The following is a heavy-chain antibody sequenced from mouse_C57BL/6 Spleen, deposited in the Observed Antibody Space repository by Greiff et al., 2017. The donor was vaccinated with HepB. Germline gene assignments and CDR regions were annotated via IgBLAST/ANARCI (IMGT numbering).Heavy chain of an antibody. CDR1: GFTFSSYA. D-gene: IGHD2-4*01. CDR3: ARDPYDYDEAWFAY. CDR2: ISDGGSYT. J-gene: IGHJ3*01. Sequence: EVMLVESGGGLVKPGGSLKLSCAASGFTFSSYAMSWVRQTPEKRLEWVATISDGGSYTYYPDNVKGRFTISRDNAKNNLYLQMSHLKSEDTAMYYCARDPYDYDEAWFAYWGQGTLVTVSA. V-gene: IGHV5-4*01.